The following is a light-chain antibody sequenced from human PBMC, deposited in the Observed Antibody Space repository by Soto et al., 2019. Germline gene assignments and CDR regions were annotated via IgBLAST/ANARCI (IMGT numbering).Light chain of an antibody. V-gene: IGKV3-20*01. J-gene: IGKJ2*01. CDR2: GSS. Sequence: EIVLTQSPGTLSLSPGERATLSCRASESVISSYLAWYQQKPGQAPRLLIYGSSSRATGIPDRFSGSGSGTDFTLSICRLEPEDFAVYYCQQYGNSIYTFGQGTKLEIK. CDR1: ESVISSY. CDR3: QQYGNSIYT.